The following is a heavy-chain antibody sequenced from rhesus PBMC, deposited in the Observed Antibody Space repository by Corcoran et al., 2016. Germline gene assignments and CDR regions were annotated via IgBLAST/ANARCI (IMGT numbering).Heavy chain of an antibody. D-gene: IGHD4-17*01. V-gene: IGHV4-106*01. Sequence: QVQLQESGPGLVKPSETLSLTCAVSGGSISDDYYWSCIRQPPGKGLEWIGYIYGRGGGTNDNPSLKNRVTISIGTSKNQFSLKLSSVTAADTAVYYCARDRVTTYGLDSWGQGVVVTVSS. CDR2: IYGRGGGT. J-gene: IGHJ6*01. CDR1: GGSISDDYY. CDR3: ARDRVTTYGLDS.